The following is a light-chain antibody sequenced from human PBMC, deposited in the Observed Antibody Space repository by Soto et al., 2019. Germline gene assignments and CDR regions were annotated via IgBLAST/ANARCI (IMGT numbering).Light chain of an antibody. V-gene: IGLV1-40*01. CDR1: SSNIGAGYH. J-gene: IGLJ2*01. Sequence: QSVLTQPPSVSGAPGQRVTISCTGSSSNIGAGYHEHWYQQLPGTAPKLLIYGNSDRPSGVPDRFSGSKSGTSASLAITGLQAEDEADYYCQSYDSSLSGVVFGGGTKLTVL. CDR3: QSYDSSLSGVV. CDR2: GNS.